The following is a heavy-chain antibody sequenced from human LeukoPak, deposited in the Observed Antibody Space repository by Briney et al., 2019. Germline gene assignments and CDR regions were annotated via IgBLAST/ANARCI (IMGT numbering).Heavy chain of an antibody. CDR2: ISSSSSYI. CDR1: GFTFSSYS. V-gene: IGHV3-21*01. CDR3: ASHLDYDILTGWPYYYYYMDV. J-gene: IGHJ6*03. D-gene: IGHD3-9*01. Sequence: GGSLRLSCAASGFTFSSYSMNWVRQAPGKGLEWVSSISSSSSYIYYADSVKGRFTISRDNAKNSLYLQMNSLRAEDTAVYYCASHLDYDILTGWPYYYYYMDVWGKGTTVTISS.